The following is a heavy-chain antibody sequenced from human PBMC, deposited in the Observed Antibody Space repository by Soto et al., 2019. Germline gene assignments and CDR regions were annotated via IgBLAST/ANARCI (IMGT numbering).Heavy chain of an antibody. Sequence: GVSLRLSCAASGFTFSSYAMHWVRQAPGKGLEWVAVISYDGSNKYYADSVKGRFTISRDNSKNTLYLQMNSLRAEDTAVYYCARAGTWSGYYTYYYYYGMDVWGQGTTVTVSS. J-gene: IGHJ6*02. D-gene: IGHD3-3*01. CDR1: GFTFSSYA. CDR2: ISYDGSNK. CDR3: ARAGTWSGYYTYYYYYGMDV. V-gene: IGHV3-30-3*01.